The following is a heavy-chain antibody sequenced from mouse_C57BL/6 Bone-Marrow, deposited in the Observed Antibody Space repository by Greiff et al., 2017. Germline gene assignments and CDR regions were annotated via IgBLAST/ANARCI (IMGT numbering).Heavy chain of an antibody. CDR2: IYPRDGST. Sequence: LQESGPELVKPGASVKLSCKASGYTFTSYDINWVKQRPGQGLEWIGWIYPRDGSTKYNEKFKGKATLNVDTSSSTAYMELLSLTTEDSAVFFCARRRVYDYSSPWFAYWGQGTLVTVSA. CDR1: GYTFTSYD. J-gene: IGHJ3*01. V-gene: IGHV1-85*01. D-gene: IGHD1-1*01. CDR3: ARRRVYDYSSPWFAY.